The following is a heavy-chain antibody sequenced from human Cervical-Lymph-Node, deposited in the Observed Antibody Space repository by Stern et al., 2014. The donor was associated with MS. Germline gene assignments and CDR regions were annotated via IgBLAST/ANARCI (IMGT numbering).Heavy chain of an antibody. CDR3: TRGSYFVFNS. D-gene: IGHD3-10*01. Sequence: QVQLQESGPGLVKPSQTPSLTCTVSGGSISSGSYYWSWIRQPAGKGLEWFGLIYPSGPTNYTPSIKSRFTISVDTSKNQSSLTLSSVTAADTAVYYCTRGSYFVFNSWGQGTLVTVSS. J-gene: IGHJ4*02. CDR1: GGSISSGSYY. V-gene: IGHV4-61*02. CDR2: IYPSGPT.